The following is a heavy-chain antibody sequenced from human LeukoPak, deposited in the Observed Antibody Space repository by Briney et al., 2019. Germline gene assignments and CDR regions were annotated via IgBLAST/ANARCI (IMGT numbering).Heavy chain of an antibody. D-gene: IGHD2-21*02. J-gene: IGHJ2*01. V-gene: IGHV4-34*12. CDR1: GGSFNDYY. Sequence: SETLSLTCTVYGGSFNDYYWTWIRQSPGKGLEWVAEIIHSGRTNYNPSLKSRVSMSVDTSKKQFSLKLRSVTAADTAVYYCARFLAYCGGDCSNWYFDLWGRGTLVTVSS. CDR2: IIHSGRT. CDR3: ARFLAYCGGDCSNWYFDL.